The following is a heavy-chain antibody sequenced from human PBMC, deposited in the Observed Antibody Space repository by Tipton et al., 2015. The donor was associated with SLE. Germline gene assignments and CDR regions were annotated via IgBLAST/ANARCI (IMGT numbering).Heavy chain of an antibody. D-gene: IGHD5-18*01. J-gene: IGHJ4*02. Sequence: SLRLSCAASGFTFTSYSMSWVPQAPGKGLGGVSGISGSGSTTYYPDPVKGRLTISRDNSKKMVFLQINSLRAEDTALYYCAKNRGYTTPDFWGQGTLVSVSS. CDR1: GFTFTSYS. V-gene: IGHV3-23*01. CDR3: AKNRGYTTPDF. CDR2: ISGSGSTT.